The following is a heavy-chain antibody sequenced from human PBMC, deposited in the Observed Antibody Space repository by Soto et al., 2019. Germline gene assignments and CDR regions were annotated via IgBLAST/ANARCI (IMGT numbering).Heavy chain of an antibody. CDR1: GFTFDDHG. CDR2: ISWNSGSI. V-gene: IGHV3-9*01. Sequence: EVDLVKSGGGLAQPGRSLRLSCVASGFTFDDHGMHWVRQIPGRGLEWVSGISWNSGSIGYAESVKGRFTIFRDNAKNSLYLEMNSLRQEDTALYYCVRDTSSGWHLKDHWGQGVQVSVSS. D-gene: IGHD3-9*01. J-gene: IGHJ4*02. CDR3: VRDTSSGWHLKDH.